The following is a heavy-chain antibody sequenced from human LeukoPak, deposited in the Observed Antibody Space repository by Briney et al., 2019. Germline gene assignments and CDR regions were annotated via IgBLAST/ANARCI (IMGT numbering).Heavy chain of an antibody. D-gene: IGHD3-22*01. CDR2: ISTYSGNTDGNT. V-gene: IGHV1-18*01. J-gene: IGHJ4*02. CDR1: GYTFTNYG. Sequence: GASVKDSCKASGYTFTNYGITWVRQAPGQGLEWMGWISTYSGNTDGNTKYAQKLQGRVTMTTDTSTSTAYMELRSLRSDDTAVYYCARGYYYDSSGYRHWGQGTLVTVSS. CDR3: ARGYYYDSSGYRH.